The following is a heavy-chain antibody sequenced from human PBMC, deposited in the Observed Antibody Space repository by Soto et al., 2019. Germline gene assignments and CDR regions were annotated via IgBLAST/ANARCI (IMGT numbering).Heavy chain of an antibody. V-gene: IGHV3-64D*06. CDR2: ISSSGGST. J-gene: IGHJ6*02. CDR3: VKGADCSGGSCYSLQYYYGMDV. D-gene: IGHD2-15*01. CDR1: GFTFSNYA. Sequence: PVGSLRLSCSASGFTFSNYAMQWVRQAPGKGLQYVSTISSSGGSTYYADSVKGRFTISRDSSKSTLYLQMSSLRAEDTALYYCVKGADCSGGSCYSLQYYYGMDVWGQGTTVTVSS.